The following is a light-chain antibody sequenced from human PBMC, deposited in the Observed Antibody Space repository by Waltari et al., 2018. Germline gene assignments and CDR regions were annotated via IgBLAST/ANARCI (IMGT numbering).Light chain of an antibody. CDR3: ASYTSITVI. CDR2: DVS. J-gene: IGLJ2*01. CDR1: SSDLGDYKY. V-gene: IGLV2-14*03. Sequence: QSALTQPASVSGSPGQSITISCTGSSSDLGDYKYVSWYQQHPGKAPKLMIYDVSNRPSGVSNRVSGSQSGNTASLTISGLLAEDEANYYCASYTSITVIFGGGTKLTVL.